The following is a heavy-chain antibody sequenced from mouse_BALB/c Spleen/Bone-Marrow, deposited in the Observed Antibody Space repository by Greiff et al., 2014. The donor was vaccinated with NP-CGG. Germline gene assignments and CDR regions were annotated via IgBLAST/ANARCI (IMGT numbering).Heavy chain of an antibody. CDR1: GYTFTSYW. D-gene: IGHD4-1*01. CDR3: ARRLNWDWFAY. V-gene: IGHV1-7*01. Sequence: QVQLKESGAELAKPGASVKMSCKASGYTFTSYWMHWVKQRPGQGLEWIGYINPSTGYTDYNQKFKDKATLTADKSSGTAYTQLSSLTSEDSAVYYCARRLNWDWFAYWGQGTLVTVSA. CDR2: INPSTGYT. J-gene: IGHJ3*01.